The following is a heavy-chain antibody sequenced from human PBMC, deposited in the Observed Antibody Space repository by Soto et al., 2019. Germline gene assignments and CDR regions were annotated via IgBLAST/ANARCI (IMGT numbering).Heavy chain of an antibody. V-gene: IGHV1-2*02. Sequence: QLHLVQSGAVVKKPGASVTVSCSASGYPVTAYYMHWVRQAPGRGLEWMGGINPATGAAKYTQTFPGRVTVTRDTSTGTVFMELGGLTSGDTAVFYCARGGGVGVAGSAAFDMWGQGTLVTVSS. CDR3: ARGGGVGVAGSAAFDM. CDR2: INPATGAA. CDR1: GYPVTAYY. D-gene: IGHD3-3*01. J-gene: IGHJ3*02.